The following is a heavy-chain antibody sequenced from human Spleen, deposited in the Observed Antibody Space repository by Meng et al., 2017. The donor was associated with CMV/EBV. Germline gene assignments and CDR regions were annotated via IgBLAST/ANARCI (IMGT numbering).Heavy chain of an antibody. V-gene: IGHV4-59*01. D-gene: IGHD7-27*01. J-gene: IGHJ3*02. CDR3: ARNGDAYSFDI. CDR1: GASISSFY. CDR2: ITYSGST. Sequence: GSLRLSCTVSGASISSFYWSWIRQPPGEGLEWIGYITYSGSTNYNPSLKSRVTISLDTSKNQFSLKLSSVTAADTAVYYCARNGDAYSFDIWGRGTMVTVSS.